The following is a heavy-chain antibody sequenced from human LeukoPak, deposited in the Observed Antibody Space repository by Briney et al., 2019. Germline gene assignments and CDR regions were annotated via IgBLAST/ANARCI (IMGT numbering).Heavy chain of an antibody. V-gene: IGHV3-30*02. CDR2: IRYDGSNK. D-gene: IGHD3-16*01. J-gene: IGHJ3*02. Sequence: PGGSLRLSCAASGFAFSNFGMHWVRLAPGKGLEWVALIRYDGSNKHYADSVKGRFTISRDNSKNTLSLQMISLRAEDTAVYYCAKTTIVGVTVDAFDIWGQGTMVTVSS. CDR1: GFAFSNFG. CDR3: AKTTIVGVTVDAFDI.